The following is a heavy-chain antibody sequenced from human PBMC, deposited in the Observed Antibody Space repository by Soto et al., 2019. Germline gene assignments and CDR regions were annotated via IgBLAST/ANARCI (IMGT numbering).Heavy chain of an antibody. CDR1: GFTFSSYS. J-gene: IGHJ5*02. V-gene: IGHV3-21*01. CDR3: ARGITMIVVVNPFDP. CDR2: ISSSSSYI. Sequence: GFLRLSCAASGFTFSSYSMNWVRQAPGKGLEWVSSISSSSSYIYYADSVKGRFTISRDNAKNSLYLQMNSLRAEDTAVYYCARGITMIVVVNPFDPWGQGTLVTVYS. D-gene: IGHD3-22*01.